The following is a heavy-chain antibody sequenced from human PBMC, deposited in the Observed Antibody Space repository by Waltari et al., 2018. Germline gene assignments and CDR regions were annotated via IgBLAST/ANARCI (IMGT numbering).Heavy chain of an antibody. D-gene: IGHD2-8*01. CDR3: AKDRCTTGVCWDDY. CDR1: GFTFSSYA. Sequence: EVQVLESGGGLVQPGGSLRLSCAASGFTFSSYAMSWVRQAPGKGLAWSSMIRGSAINTYYADSVKGRFTISRDNSKNTLYLQMNSLRADDTAVYYCAKDRCTTGVCWDDYWGQGTLVTVSS. V-gene: IGHV3-23*01. J-gene: IGHJ4*02. CDR2: IRGSAINT.